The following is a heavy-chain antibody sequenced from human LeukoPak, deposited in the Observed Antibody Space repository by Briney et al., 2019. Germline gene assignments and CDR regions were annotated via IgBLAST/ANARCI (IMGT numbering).Heavy chain of an antibody. CDR3: ARDPGYSSPRGDY. CDR1: GYTFIDYF. J-gene: IGHJ4*02. V-gene: IGHV1-2*02. CDR2: INPNSGGT. Sequence: ASVKVSCTASGYTFIDYFMHWVRQAPGQGLEWMGWINPNSGGTHYAQKFQGRVTMTRDTSISTAYMELSRLRSDDTAVYYCARDPGYSSPRGDYWGQGTLVTVSS. D-gene: IGHD5-18*01.